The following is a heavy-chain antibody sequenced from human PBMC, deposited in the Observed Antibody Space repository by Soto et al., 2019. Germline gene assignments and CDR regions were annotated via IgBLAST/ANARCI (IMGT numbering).Heavy chain of an antibody. V-gene: IGHV4-39*01. D-gene: IGHD6-19*01. CDR1: GGSVSINTYS. Sequence: QLQLQESGPGLVKPSETLSLTCTVSGGSVSINTYSWGWIRQPPVTGLQWIGNMYYSGGTYYNPSVRSRVSISFATAKGQLAPRLSSVTVADTATNFCARHGEVAVGGQGILVTGST. J-gene: IGHJ1*01. CDR3: ARHGEVAV. CDR2: MYYSGGT.